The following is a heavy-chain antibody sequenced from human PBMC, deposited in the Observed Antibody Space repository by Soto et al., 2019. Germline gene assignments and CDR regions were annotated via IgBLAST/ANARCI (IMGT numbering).Heavy chain of an antibody. CDR2: IIPIFGTA. J-gene: IGHJ4*02. CDR3: ARFRYDILTGSPYYFDY. CDR1: GGTFSSYA. Sequence: SVKVSCKASGGTFSSYAISWVRQAPGQGLEWMGGIIPIFGTANYAQKFQGRVTITADESTSSAYMELSSLRSEDTAVYYCARFRYDILTGSPYYFDYWGQGTLVTVSS. V-gene: IGHV1-69*13. D-gene: IGHD3-9*01.